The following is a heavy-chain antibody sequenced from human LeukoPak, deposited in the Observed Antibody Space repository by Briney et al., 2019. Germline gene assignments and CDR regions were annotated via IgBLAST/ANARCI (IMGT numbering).Heavy chain of an antibody. V-gene: IGHV3-48*03. D-gene: IGHD3-10*01. CDR3: ANPYYGSWSFDY. J-gene: IGHJ4*02. Sequence: GGSLRLSCAASGFTFSSYEMNWVRQAPGKGLEWVSYISSSGSTIYYADSVKGRFTISRDNAKNSLYLQMNSLRAEDTAVYYCANPYYGSWSFDYWGQGTLVTVSS. CDR2: ISSSGSTI. CDR1: GFTFSSYE.